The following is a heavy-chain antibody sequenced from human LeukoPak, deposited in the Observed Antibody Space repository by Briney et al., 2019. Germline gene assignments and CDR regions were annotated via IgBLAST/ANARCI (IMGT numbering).Heavy chain of an antibody. Sequence: GRSLRLSCAASGFTFSNYAMYWVRQAPGKGLEWVAVISYDGSSKYYADSVKGRFTISRDNSKSTLYLQMNSLRAEDTAVYYCAREYDNDYYFDYWGQGTLVTVSS. CDR3: AREYDNDYYFDY. CDR2: ISYDGSSK. D-gene: IGHD3-22*01. CDR1: GFTFSNYA. V-gene: IGHV3-30-3*01. J-gene: IGHJ4*02.